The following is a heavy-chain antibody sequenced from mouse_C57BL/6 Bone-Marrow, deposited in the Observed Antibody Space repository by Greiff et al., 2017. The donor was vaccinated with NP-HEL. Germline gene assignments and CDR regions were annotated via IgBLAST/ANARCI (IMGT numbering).Heavy chain of an antibody. D-gene: IGHD1-1*01. J-gene: IGHJ2*01. V-gene: IGHV1-22*01. Sequence: VHVKQSGPELVKPGASVKMSCKASGYTFTDYNMHWVKQSHGKSLEWIGYINPNNGGTSYNQKFKGKATLTVNKSSSTAYMELRSLTSEDSAVYYCVGYGSSLSSYAYYFDYWGQGTTLTVSS. CDR2: INPNNGGT. CDR1: GYTFTDYN. CDR3: VGYGSSLSSYAYYFDY.